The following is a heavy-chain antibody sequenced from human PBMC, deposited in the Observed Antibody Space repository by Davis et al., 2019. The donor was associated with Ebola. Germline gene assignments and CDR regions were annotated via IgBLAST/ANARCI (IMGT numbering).Heavy chain of an antibody. Sequence: GESLKISCAASGFTFSDYYMSWIRQAPGKGLEWVSAISGSGGSTYYADSVKGRFTISRDNSKNTLYLQMNSLRAEDTAVYYCAKEYCSGGSCYSFDYWGQGTLVTVSS. D-gene: IGHD2-15*01. CDR1: GFTFSDYY. V-gene: IGHV3-23*01. J-gene: IGHJ4*02. CDR2: ISGSGGST. CDR3: AKEYCSGGSCYSFDY.